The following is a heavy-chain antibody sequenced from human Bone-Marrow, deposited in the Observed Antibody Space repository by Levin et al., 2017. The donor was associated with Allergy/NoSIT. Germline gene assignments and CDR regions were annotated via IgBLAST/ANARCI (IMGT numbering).Heavy chain of an antibody. D-gene: IGHD3-3*01. CDR1: GFTFSRYA. CDR3: AKWAYYDFWSGYYMVAGWFDP. CDR2: ISGSGGST. V-gene: IGHV3-23*01. Sequence: GGSLRLSCAASGFTFSRYAMSWVRQAPGKGLEWVSAISGSGGSTYYADSVKGRFTISRDNSKNTLYLQMNSLRAEDTAVYYCAKWAYYDFWSGYYMVAGWFDPWGQGTLVTVSS. J-gene: IGHJ5*02.